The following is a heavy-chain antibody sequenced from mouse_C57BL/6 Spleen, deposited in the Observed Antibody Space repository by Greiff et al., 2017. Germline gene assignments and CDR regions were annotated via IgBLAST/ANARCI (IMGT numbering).Heavy chain of an antibody. Sequence: QVQLQQSGPELVKPGASVKISCKASGYAFSSSWMNSVKQRPGKGLEWIGRIYPGDGDTNYNGKFKGKATLTADKSSSTAYMQLSSLTSEDSAVYFCARSGDSSGPWFAYWGQGTLVTVSA. D-gene: IGHD3-2*02. CDR3: ARSGDSSGPWFAY. J-gene: IGHJ3*01. CDR2: IYPGDGDT. V-gene: IGHV1-82*01. CDR1: GYAFSSSW.